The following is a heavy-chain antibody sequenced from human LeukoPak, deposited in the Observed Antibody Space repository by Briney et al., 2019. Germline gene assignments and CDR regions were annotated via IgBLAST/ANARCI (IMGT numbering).Heavy chain of an antibody. CDR2: INTNTGNP. V-gene: IGHV7-4-1*02. D-gene: IGHD2-8*01. CDR3: ATGEGMVDY. Sequence: ASVKVSCKASGYAFIDYAINWVRQAPGQGLEWMGWINTNTGNPTYAQGFTGRFVFSLDTSVSTAYLQISSLEAEDTAVYYCATGEGMVDYWGQGTLVTVSS. J-gene: IGHJ4*02. CDR1: GYAFIDYA.